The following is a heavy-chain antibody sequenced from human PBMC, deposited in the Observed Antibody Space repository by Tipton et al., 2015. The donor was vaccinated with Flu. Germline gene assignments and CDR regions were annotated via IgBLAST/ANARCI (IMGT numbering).Heavy chain of an antibody. D-gene: IGHD2-2*01. CDR1: GYTFTRYG. J-gene: IGHJ4*02. V-gene: IGHV1-18*01. CDR2: ISAWNGNT. CDR3: ARVRIVEVPPTGRAPFDY. Sequence: QLVQSGAEVKKPGASVKVSCKASGYTFTRYGISWVRQAPGQGLEWMGWISAWNGNTHHAQNLQGRVTMTTDTSTTTAYLELRSLRYDDTAVYYCARVRIVEVPPTGRAPFDYWGQGTLVTVSS.